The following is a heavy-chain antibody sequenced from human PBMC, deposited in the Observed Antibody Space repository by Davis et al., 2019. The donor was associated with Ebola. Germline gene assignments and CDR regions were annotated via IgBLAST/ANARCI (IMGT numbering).Heavy chain of an antibody. CDR3: AKSTRAGWSFNMDV. CDR2: IAGGGTKT. V-gene: IGHV3-23*01. Sequence: PGGSLRLSCGVSGLTFSTYGMSWVRQTPGKGLEWVSSIAGGGTKTYYADSVEGRFTISRDNSKDTMYLQMSDLRVEDTGTYYCAKSTRAGWSFNMDVWGQGTTVTVSS. CDR1: GLTFSTYG. D-gene: IGHD6-19*01. J-gene: IGHJ6*02.